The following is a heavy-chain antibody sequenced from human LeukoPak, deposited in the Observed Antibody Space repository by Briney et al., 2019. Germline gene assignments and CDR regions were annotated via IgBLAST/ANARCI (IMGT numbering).Heavy chain of an antibody. D-gene: IGHD3-22*01. CDR2: FDPEDGET. J-gene: IGHJ4*02. CDR1: GYTLTELS. V-gene: IGHV1-24*01. CDR3: AKDPGGSYYDSSGYFDY. Sequence: ASVKVSCKVSGYTLTELSMHWVRQAPGKGLEWMGGFDPEDGETIYAQKFQGRVTMTEDTSTDTAYMELSSLRSEDTAVYYCAKDPGGSYYDSSGYFDYWGQGTLVTVSS.